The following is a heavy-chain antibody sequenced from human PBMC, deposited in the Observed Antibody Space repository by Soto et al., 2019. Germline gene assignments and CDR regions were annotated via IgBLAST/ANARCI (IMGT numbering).Heavy chain of an antibody. CDR2: ISSSSSYI. D-gene: IGHD2-15*01. Sequence: GGSLRLSCAASGFTFSSYSMNWVRQAPGKGLEWVSSISSSSSYIYYADSVKGRFTISRDNAKNSLYLQMNSLRAEDTAVYYCARDSVAKTYYYYGMDLWGQGTTVTVSS. J-gene: IGHJ6*02. CDR1: GFTFSSYS. CDR3: ARDSVAKTYYYYGMDL. V-gene: IGHV3-21*01.